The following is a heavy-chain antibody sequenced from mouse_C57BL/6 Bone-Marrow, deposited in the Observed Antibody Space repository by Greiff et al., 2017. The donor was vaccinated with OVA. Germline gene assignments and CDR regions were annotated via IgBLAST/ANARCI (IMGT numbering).Heavy chain of an antibody. J-gene: IGHJ4*01. Sequence: LVESGGGLVKPGGSLKLSCAASGFTFSDYGMHWVRQAPEKGLEWVAYISSGSSTIYYADTVKGRFTISRDNAKNTLFLQMTSLRSEDTAMYYCARIYYDYAMDYWGQGTSVTVSS. CDR3: ARIYYDYAMDY. V-gene: IGHV5-17*01. CDR1: GFTFSDYG. CDR2: ISSGSSTI. D-gene: IGHD2-4*01.